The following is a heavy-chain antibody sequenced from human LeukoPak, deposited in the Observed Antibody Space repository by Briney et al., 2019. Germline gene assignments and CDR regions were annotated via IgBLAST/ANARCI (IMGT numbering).Heavy chain of an antibody. V-gene: IGHV3-64*01. CDR3: AREIAAAGTVATDY. CDR1: GFTFSSYA. D-gene: IGHD6-13*01. J-gene: IGHJ4*02. CDR2: ISSNGGST. Sequence: GGSLRLSCAASGFTFSSYAMHWVRQAPGKGLEYVSAISSNGGSTYCANSVKGRFTISRDNSKNTLYLQMGSLRAEDMAVYYCAREIAAAGTVATDYWGQGTLVTVSS.